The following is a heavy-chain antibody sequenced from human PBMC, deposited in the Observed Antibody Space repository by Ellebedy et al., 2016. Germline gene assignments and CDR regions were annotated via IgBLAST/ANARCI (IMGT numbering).Heavy chain of an antibody. CDR3: AREKWMWDY. V-gene: IGHV3-7*03. D-gene: IGHD5-12*01. J-gene: IGHJ4*02. CDR2: INQDGSDK. CDR1: GFGFSGYW. Sequence: GGSLRLSCAASGFGFSGYWMSWVRQAPGKGLEWVANINQDGSDKDYVASVRGRFTISRDNAKNSLFLQMSSLRAEDTAFYYGAREKWMWDYWGQGTLVTVSS.